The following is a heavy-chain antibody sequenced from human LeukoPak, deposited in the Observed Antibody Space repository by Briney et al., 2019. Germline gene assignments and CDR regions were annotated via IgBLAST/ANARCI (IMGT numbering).Heavy chain of an antibody. V-gene: IGHV3-23*01. CDR3: AKYMITFGGAKDAFDI. D-gene: IGHD3-16*01. Sequence: GGSLRLSCVASGFTFSSYGMSWVRQAPGKGLEWVSAISGSGGSTYYADSVKGRFTISRDNSKNTLYLQMNSLRAEDTAVYYCAKYMITFGGAKDAFDIWGQGTMVTVSS. J-gene: IGHJ3*02. CDR2: ISGSGGST. CDR1: GFTFSSYG.